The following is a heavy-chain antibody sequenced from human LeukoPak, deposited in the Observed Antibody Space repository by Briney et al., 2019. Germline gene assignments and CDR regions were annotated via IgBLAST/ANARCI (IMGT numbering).Heavy chain of an antibody. Sequence: GGSLRLSCAASGFTFSSYAMSWVRQAPGKGLEWVSAISGSGGSTYYADSVKGRFTISRDNSKNTLYLQMNSLKAEDTAMYYCAREGNRYIDYWGQGTLVTVSS. J-gene: IGHJ4*02. CDR1: GFTFSSYA. CDR2: ISGSGGST. D-gene: IGHD3-10*01. CDR3: AREGNRYIDY. V-gene: IGHV3-23*01.